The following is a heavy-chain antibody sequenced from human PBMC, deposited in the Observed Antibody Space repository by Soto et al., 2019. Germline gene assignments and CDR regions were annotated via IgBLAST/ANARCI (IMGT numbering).Heavy chain of an antibody. V-gene: IGHV3-23*01. CDR1: GVNFISHA. CDR3: AKDLSSSSWAYYYGMDV. CDR2: ISGSGGST. J-gene: IGHJ6*01. D-gene: IGHD6-13*01. Sequence: GGPLRLPNAASGVNFISHAMSWVRQAPGKGLEWVSAISGSGGSTYYADSVKGRFTISRDNSKNTLYLQMNSLRAEDTAVYYCAKDLSSSSWAYYYGMDVWGQGTTVTVSS.